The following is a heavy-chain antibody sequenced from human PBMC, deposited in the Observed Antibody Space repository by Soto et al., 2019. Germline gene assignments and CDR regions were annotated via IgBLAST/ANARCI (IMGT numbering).Heavy chain of an antibody. CDR2: IYYSGST. CDR3: ARVPYYDFWSGPLPYFDY. V-gene: IGHV4-59*01. D-gene: IGHD3-3*01. Sequence: PSETLSLTCTVSGGSISSYYWSWIRQPPGKGLEWIGYIYYSGSTNHNPSLKSRVTISVDTSKNQFSLKLSSVTAADTAVYYCARVPYYDFWSGPLPYFDYWGQGTLVTVSS. J-gene: IGHJ4*02. CDR1: GGSISSYY.